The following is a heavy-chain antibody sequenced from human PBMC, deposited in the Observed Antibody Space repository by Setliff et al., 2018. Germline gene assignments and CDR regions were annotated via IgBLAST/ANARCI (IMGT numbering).Heavy chain of an antibody. CDR1: GGFINDTNYY. D-gene: IGHD6-19*01. J-gene: IGHJ4*02. V-gene: IGHV4-39*01. CDR3: ARRYSTAWFFDY. Sequence: PSETLSLTCTVSGGFINDTNYYWGWIRQPPGRGLEWIGSVFHSGGTYYNPSLKSQVTLSVDTSKNQFSLRLSSLTAADTAVYYCARRYSTAWFFDYWGQGTLVTVSS. CDR2: VFHSGGT.